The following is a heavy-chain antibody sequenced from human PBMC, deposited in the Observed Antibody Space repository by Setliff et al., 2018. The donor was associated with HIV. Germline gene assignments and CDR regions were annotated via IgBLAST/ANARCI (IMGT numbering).Heavy chain of an antibody. V-gene: IGHV4-59*08. CDR2: INYSGGT. Sequence: SETLSLTCTVSGGSINTYWSWIRQPPGKGLEWIGYINYSGGTNYNPPLKSRATITLVTSKDQFSLKLTSVTAADTAVYYCTRHAGREYQLPHTYYYYMDVWGKGATVTVSS. J-gene: IGHJ6*03. CDR3: TRHAGREYQLPHTYYYYMDV. D-gene: IGHD2-2*01. CDR1: GGSINTY.